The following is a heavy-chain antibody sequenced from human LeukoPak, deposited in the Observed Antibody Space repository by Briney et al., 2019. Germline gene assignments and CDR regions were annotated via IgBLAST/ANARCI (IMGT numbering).Heavy chain of an antibody. D-gene: IGHD3-10*01. V-gene: IGHV4-4*03. CDR2: IYHSGST. CDR3: ARVSPMVRGVIDY. CDR1: GGSISSSNW. J-gene: IGHJ4*02. Sequence: QGTLSLTCAVSGGSISSSNWWSWVRQPPGKGLEWIGEIYHSGSTNYNPSLKSRVTISVDKSKNQFSLKLSSVTAADTAVYYCARVSPMVRGVIDYWGQGTLVTVSS.